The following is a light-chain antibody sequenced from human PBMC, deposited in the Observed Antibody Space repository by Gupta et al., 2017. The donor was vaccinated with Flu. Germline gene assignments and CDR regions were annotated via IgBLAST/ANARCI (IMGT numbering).Light chain of an antibody. V-gene: IGKV3-11*01. Sequence: EIVFTHSPATASLSTGEIATRSSSATQNVSSSFAWYQLKPGQAPRLLIYDASNRATGIPARFSGRRTATDFTLAISSLEPEAFAVYYCQQRSNWPWTFGQGTKVEIK. J-gene: IGKJ1*01. CDR1: QNVSSS. CDR2: DAS. CDR3: QQRSNWPWT.